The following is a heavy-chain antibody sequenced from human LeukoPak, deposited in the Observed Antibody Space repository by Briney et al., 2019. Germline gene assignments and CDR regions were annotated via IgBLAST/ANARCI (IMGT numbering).Heavy chain of an antibody. V-gene: IGHV1-18*01. Sequence: VASVKVSCTASGYTFTSYGLSWVRQAPRQGLERMGWISAYTGSTNYAQKLQGRVDMTTDTYTSTAYMELRSLRSDDTAVYYCARAGGSGSYYRSSDYWGQGTLVTVSS. CDR3: ARAGGSGSYYRSSDY. J-gene: IGHJ4*02. D-gene: IGHD3-10*01. CDR1: GYTFTSYG. CDR2: ISAYTGST.